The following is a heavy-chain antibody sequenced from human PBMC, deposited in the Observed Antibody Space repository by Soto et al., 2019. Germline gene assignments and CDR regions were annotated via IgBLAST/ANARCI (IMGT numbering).Heavy chain of an antibody. Sequence: GGSLRLSCAASGFTFSNHIMNWVRQAPGKGLEWLSFISSGSSTIYYADSVKGRFTISRDNAKNSLYLQMNSLRDEDTAVYYCARDDSSGRYAFDYWGQGTLVTVSS. CDR1: GFTFSNHI. V-gene: IGHV3-48*02. CDR2: ISSGSSTI. D-gene: IGHD6-19*01. J-gene: IGHJ4*02. CDR3: ARDDSSGRYAFDY.